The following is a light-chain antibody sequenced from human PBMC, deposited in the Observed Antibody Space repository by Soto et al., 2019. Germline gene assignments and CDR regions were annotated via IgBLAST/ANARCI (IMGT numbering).Light chain of an antibody. CDR1: QSVSSN. CDR3: QQYNNWPPYT. V-gene: IGKV3-15*01. Sequence: EIVMTQSPATLSVSPGERVTLSCRASQSVSSNLAWYQQKPGQAPRLLIYGASTRATGIPARFSGIGSGTEFTLTISSLQSEDFAVYYCQQYNNWPPYTFGQGTKLEIK. J-gene: IGKJ2*01. CDR2: GAS.